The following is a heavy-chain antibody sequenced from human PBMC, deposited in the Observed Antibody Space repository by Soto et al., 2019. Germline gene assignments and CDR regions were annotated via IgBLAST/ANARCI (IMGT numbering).Heavy chain of an antibody. D-gene: IGHD3-10*01. J-gene: IGHJ6*02. CDR2: IIPIFGTA. CDR1: GGTFSSYA. CDR3: AAISITMVRGVIHRTLGGMDV. Sequence: SVKVSCKASGGTFSSYAISWVRQAPGQGLEWMGGIIPIFGTANYAQKFQGRVTITADESTSTAYMELSSLRSEDTAVYYCAAISITMVRGVIHRTLGGMDVWGQGITVTVSS. V-gene: IGHV1-69*13.